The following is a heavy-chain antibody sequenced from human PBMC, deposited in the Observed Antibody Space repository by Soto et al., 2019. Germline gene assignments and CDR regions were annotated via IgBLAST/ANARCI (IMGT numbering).Heavy chain of an antibody. CDR3: ASKLNYYYDSSGILRDWYFDL. Sequence: QVQLVQSGAEVKKPGSSVKVSCKASGGTFSSYAISWVRQAPGQGLEWMGGIIPIFGTANYAQKFQGRVTITADESTSTAYMELSSLRSEDTAVYYCASKLNYYYDSSGILRDWYFDLWGRGTLVTVSS. CDR2: IIPIFGTA. J-gene: IGHJ2*01. CDR1: GGTFSSYA. D-gene: IGHD3-22*01. V-gene: IGHV1-69*01.